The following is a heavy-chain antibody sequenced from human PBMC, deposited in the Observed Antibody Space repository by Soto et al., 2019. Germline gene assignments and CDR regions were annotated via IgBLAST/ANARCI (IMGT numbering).Heavy chain of an antibody. Sequence: EVQVVEAGGGLVQPGGSLRLSCAASGFTFTNYWMHWVRQVPGKGLVWISRINMDGSMTNYADSVKGRFTISKDNAKSTVYLQMNSLRAEDTAVYYCAREGRRADFDYWGQGTLLTVSS. CDR2: INMDGSMT. CDR3: AREGRRADFDY. CDR1: GFTFTNYW. V-gene: IGHV3-74*01. J-gene: IGHJ4*02.